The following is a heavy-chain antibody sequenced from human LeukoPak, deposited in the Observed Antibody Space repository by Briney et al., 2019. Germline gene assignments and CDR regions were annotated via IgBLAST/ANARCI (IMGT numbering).Heavy chain of an antibody. CDR3: AREYSSSRYFDY. V-gene: IGHV3-74*01. J-gene: IGHJ4*02. CDR2: MNSDGSST. Sequence: PGGSLRLSCAASGLTFSSYWMHWVRQAPGKGLVWVSRMNSDGSSTTYADSVKGRFTISRDNANNTLYLQMNSLRAEDTAVYYCAREYSSSRYFDYWGQGTLVTVSS. CDR1: GLTFSSYW. D-gene: IGHD6-6*01.